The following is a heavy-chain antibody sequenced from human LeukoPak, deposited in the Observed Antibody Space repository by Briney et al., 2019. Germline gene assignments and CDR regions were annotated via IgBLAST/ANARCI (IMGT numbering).Heavy chain of an antibody. V-gene: IGHV3-53*01. CDR2: IYSGGST. J-gene: IGHJ4*02. Sequence: PGGSLRLSCAASGFTVSTNYMNWVRQAPGKGLEWVSVIYSGGSTYYADSVKGRFTISRDNSKNTLYPQMSSLRVEDTAVYYCARGLRYSTGWYYFDWWGQGTLVTVSS. CDR3: ARGLRYSTGWYYFDW. CDR1: GFTVSTNY. D-gene: IGHD6-19*01.